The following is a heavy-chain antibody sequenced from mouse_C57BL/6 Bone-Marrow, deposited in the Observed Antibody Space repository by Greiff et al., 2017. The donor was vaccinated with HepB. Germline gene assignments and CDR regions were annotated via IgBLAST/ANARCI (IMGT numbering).Heavy chain of an antibody. V-gene: IGHV10-1*01. CDR2: IRSKSNNYAT. Sequence: DVKLVESGGGLVQPKGSLKLSCAASGFSFNTYAMNWVRQAPGKGLEWVARIRSKSNNYATYYADSVKDRFTISRDDSESMLYLQMNNLKIEDTAMYYCVRHYYFDYWGQGTTLTVSS. CDR1: GFSFNTYA. CDR3: VRHYYFDY. J-gene: IGHJ2*01.